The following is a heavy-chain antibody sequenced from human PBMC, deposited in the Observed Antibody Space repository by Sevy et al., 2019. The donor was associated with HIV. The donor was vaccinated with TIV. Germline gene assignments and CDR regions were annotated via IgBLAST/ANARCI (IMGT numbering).Heavy chain of an antibody. CDR1: GYTFTSYA. CDR2: INAGNGNT. D-gene: IGHD3-16*02. J-gene: IGHJ4*02. V-gene: IGHV1-3*01. Sequence: ASVKVSCKASGYTFTSYAMHWVRQAPGQRLEWMGWINAGNGNTKYSQKFQGRVTITRDTSASTAYMELSSLRSEDTAVYYCARGLMITFGGVIALDYWGQGTLVTVSS. CDR3: ARGLMITFGGVIALDY.